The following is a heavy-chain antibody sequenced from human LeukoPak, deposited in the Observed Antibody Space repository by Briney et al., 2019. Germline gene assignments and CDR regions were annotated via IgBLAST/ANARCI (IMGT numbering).Heavy chain of an antibody. V-gene: IGHV3-33*01. CDR1: GFTFSSYG. CDR2: IRYDGSNK. J-gene: IGHJ4*02. D-gene: IGHD6-19*01. CDR3: ARPTVAGRIYDY. Sequence: GWSLRLSCAASGFTFSSYGMHWVRQAPGKGLEWVAFIRYDGSNKYYADSVKGRFTISRDNSKNTLYLQMNSLRAEDTAVYYCARPTVAGRIYDYWGQGTLVTVSS.